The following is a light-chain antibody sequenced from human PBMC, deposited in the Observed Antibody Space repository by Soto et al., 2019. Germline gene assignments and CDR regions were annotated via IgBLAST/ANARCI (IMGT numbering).Light chain of an antibody. CDR1: QSISRW. Sequence: DIQMTQTPSSLSASVGDRVTITCQASQSISRWLAWYQQKPGKAPKLLISDVSNLERGVPSRFSGSGSGTEFTLTISSLETDDVATYYCQQYSSYASLGQGTKVDIK. V-gene: IGKV1-5*01. CDR3: QQYSSYAS. J-gene: IGKJ1*01. CDR2: DVS.